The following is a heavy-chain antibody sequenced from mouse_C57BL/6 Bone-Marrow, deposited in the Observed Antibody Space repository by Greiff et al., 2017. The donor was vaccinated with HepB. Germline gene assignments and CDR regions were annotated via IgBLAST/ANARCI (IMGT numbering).Heavy chain of an antibody. V-gene: IGHV6-6*01. J-gene: IGHJ2*01. CDR1: GFTFSDAW. Sequence: EVMLVESGGGLVQPGGSMKLSCAASGFTFSDAWMDWVRQSPEKGLEWVAEIRNKANNHATYYAESVKGRFTISRDDSKSSVYLQMNSLRAEDTGIYYCTTGAGTKFDYWGQGTTLTVSS. CDR2: IRNKANNHAT. D-gene: IGHD4-1*01. CDR3: TTGAGTKFDY.